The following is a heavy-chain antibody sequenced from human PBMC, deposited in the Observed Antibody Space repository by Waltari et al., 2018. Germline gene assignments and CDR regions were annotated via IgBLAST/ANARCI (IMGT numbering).Heavy chain of an antibody. J-gene: IGHJ6*02. CDR3: AREAISGSGEYYGMDV. CDR2: VWHDGSQT. CDR1: GFTFIKHG. V-gene: IGHV3-33*01. Sequence: QVHLLESGGGVVQPGTSLRLSCTVSGFTFIKHGMHWVRQAPGKGRGWGAVVWHDGSQTYYGDSVKGRFTVSRDNSKNMVYLQVDSLKVEDTAVYYCAREAISGSGEYYGMDVWGQGTTVTV. D-gene: IGHD3-10*01.